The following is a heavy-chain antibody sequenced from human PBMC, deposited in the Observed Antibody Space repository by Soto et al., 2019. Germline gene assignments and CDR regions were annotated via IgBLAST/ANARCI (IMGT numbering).Heavy chain of an antibody. CDR1: GDSINNYGHF. V-gene: IGHV4-31*03. D-gene: IGHD2-2*01. J-gene: IGHJ6*02. CDR3: ARGYCSSTSCHRGNYYGMDV. Sequence: LSLTCTVSGDSINNYGHFWTWIRQKPGEGLEWIGYIYYSGATYYTPSLKTRVSISLHKSQNYFSLKLSSVTAADTAVYYCARGYCSSTSCHRGNYYGMDVWGQGTTVTVS. CDR2: IYYSGAT.